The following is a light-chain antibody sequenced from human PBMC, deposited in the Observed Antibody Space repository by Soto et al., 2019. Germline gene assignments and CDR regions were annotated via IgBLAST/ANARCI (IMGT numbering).Light chain of an antibody. Sequence: EIVLTQSPGTLSLSPGERATLSCRASQSVSSSYLAWYQQKPGQAPRLLIYGASSRATGIPDRFSGSGSGTDFTLTISRLEAEDFAVYYCQQSSSSPITFGQGTRLDIK. J-gene: IGKJ5*01. CDR1: QSVSSSY. CDR2: GAS. V-gene: IGKV3-20*01. CDR3: QQSSSSPIT.